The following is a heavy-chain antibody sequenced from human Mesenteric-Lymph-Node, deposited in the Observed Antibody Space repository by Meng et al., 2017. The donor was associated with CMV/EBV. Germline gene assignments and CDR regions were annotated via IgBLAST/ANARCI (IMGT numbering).Heavy chain of an antibody. Sequence: SGGSVSSGSYYWSWIRQPPGKGLEWIGYIYYSGSTYYNPSLKSRVTISVDTSKNQFSLKLSSVTAADTAVYYCAREGGYSSSSDGDYWGQGTLVTVSS. CDR1: GGSVSSGSYY. CDR3: AREGGYSSSSDGDY. J-gene: IGHJ4*02. D-gene: IGHD6-6*01. V-gene: IGHV4-31*02. CDR2: IYYSGST.